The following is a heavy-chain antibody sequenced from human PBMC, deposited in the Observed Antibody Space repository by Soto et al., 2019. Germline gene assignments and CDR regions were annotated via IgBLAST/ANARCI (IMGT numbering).Heavy chain of an antibody. D-gene: IGHD3-22*01. V-gene: IGHV4-30-2*02. J-gene: IGHJ5*02. CDR3: ARFSPPRKSYDSNPGWFDP. CDR1: GGSISSGGYS. CDR2: IYHSGST. Sequence: SETLSLTCAVSGGSISSGGYSWSWIRQPPGKGLEWIGYIYHSGSTNYNPSLKSRVTMSVDTSKSQVSLSLTSVTAADAAVYFCARFSPPRKSYDSNPGWFDPWGQGIMVTV.